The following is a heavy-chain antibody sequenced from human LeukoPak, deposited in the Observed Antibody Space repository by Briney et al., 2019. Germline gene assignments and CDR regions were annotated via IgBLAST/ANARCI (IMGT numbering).Heavy chain of an antibody. CDR1: GFTVSSNY. V-gene: IGHV3-66*02. D-gene: IGHD2-2*01. Sequence: GGSLRLSCAASGFTVSSNYMSWVRQAPGKGLEWVSVIYSGGSTYYADSVQGRFTISRDNSKNTLYLQMNSLRAEDTAVYYCARERCSSTSCYGDYWGQGTLVTVSS. CDR3: ARERCSSTSCYGDY. CDR2: IYSGGST. J-gene: IGHJ4*02.